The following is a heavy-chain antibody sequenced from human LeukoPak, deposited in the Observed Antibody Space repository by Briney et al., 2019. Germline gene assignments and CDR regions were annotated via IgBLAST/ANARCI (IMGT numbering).Heavy chain of an antibody. CDR1: GFTFSSYG. CDR2: IWGDGSNK. D-gene: IGHD3-22*01. Sequence: PGGPLRLSCAASGFTFSSYGMHWVRQAPGKGLEGVADIWGDGSNKYYADSVKGRFTISRDNSKNTLYLQMNSLRVEDTAVYYCARDKSSGYVDYWGQGTLVTVSS. J-gene: IGHJ4*02. V-gene: IGHV3-33*01. CDR3: ARDKSSGYVDY.